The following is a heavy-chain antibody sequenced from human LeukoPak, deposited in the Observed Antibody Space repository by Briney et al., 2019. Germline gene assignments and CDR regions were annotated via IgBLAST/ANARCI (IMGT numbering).Heavy chain of an antibody. V-gene: IGHV5-51*01. Sequence: GASLQISCQGSGSTFTSYWIAWVRPLPGKVMEWMGIIYPGDSDTRYSPSFQGQVTISADKSISTVYLQWRSLKASDTAMYYCARVVTLTPPFDPWGQGTLVTVSS. CDR3: ARVVTLTPPFDP. J-gene: IGHJ5*02. CDR2: IYPGDSDT. CDR1: GSTFTSYW. D-gene: IGHD4-23*01.